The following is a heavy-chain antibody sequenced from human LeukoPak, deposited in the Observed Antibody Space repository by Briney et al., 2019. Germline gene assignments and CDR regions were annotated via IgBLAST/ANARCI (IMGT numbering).Heavy chain of an antibody. CDR3: AKSREWLVLDAFDI. V-gene: IGHV3-48*04. D-gene: IGHD6-19*01. CDR1: GFTFSSYS. J-gene: IGHJ3*02. CDR2: ISSSSSTI. Sequence: GGSLRLSCAASGFTFSSYSMNWVRQAPGKGLEWVSYISSSSSTIYYADSVKGRFTISRDNAKNSLYLQMNSLRAEDTALYYCAKSREWLVLDAFDIWGQGTMVTVSS.